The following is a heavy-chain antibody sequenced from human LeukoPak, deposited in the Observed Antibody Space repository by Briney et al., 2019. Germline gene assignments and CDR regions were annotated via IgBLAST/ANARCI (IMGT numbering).Heavy chain of an antibody. Sequence: GESLKISCKGSGYSFTSYWIGWVRQMPGKGLEWMGIIYPGDSDTRYSPSFQGQVTISADKSISTGYLQRSSLKASDTAMYYCASGYSSGWPDFDYWGQGTLVTVSS. CDR1: GYSFTSYW. J-gene: IGHJ4*02. CDR3: ASGYSSGWPDFDY. V-gene: IGHV5-51*01. CDR2: IYPGDSDT. D-gene: IGHD6-19*01.